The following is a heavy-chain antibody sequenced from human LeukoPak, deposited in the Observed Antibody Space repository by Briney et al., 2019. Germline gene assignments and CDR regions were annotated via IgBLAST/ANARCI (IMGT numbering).Heavy chain of an antibody. CDR1: GGSIRSYY. CDR2: IYISGST. CDR3: ARGSDYGSGTGGNYYYYMDV. J-gene: IGHJ6*03. V-gene: IGHV4-4*07. Sequence: SETLSLTCTVSGGSIRSYYWSWIRQPAGKGLEWIGRIYISGSTNYNPSLKSRVTMSVDTSKNQFSLKLSSVTAADTAVYYCARGSDYGSGTGGNYYYYMDVWGKGTTVTISS. D-gene: IGHD3-10*01.